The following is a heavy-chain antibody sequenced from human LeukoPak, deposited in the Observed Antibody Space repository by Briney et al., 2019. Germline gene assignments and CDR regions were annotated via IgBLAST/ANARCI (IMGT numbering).Heavy chain of an antibody. CDR1: GFTFSRHW. J-gene: IGHJ4*02. Sequence: PGGSLRLSCVASGFTFSRHWMTWVRQAPGKGLEWVANINPDGGDKFYLDSVKGRFTMSRDNDWNTLYLQMDSLRADDTAVYYCARLRVTTPVFDYWGQGTLVTVSS. CDR2: INPDGGDK. CDR3: ARLRVTTPVFDY. V-gene: IGHV3-7*03. D-gene: IGHD4-17*01.